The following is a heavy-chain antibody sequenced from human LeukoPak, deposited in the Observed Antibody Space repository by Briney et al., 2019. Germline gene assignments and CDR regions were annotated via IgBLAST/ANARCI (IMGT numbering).Heavy chain of an antibody. V-gene: IGHV4-61*02. Sequence: PSETLSLTCTVSGGSISSGSYYWSWIRQPAGKGLEWIGRIYTSGSTNYNPSLKSRVTISVDTSKNQFCLKLSSVTAADTAVYYCARETGAPGTSCHDYWGQGTLVTVSS. CDR3: ARETGAPGTSCHDY. CDR1: GGSISSGSYY. CDR2: IYTSGST. J-gene: IGHJ4*02. D-gene: IGHD2-2*01.